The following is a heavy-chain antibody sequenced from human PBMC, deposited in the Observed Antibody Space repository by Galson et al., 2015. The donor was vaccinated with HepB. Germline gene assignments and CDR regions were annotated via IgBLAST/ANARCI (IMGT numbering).Heavy chain of an antibody. CDR1: GYTFTSYA. V-gene: IGHV1-3*01. J-gene: IGHJ4*02. CDR2: INAGNGNT. CDR3: ARGPPYYYGSGSYPY. D-gene: IGHD3-10*01. Sequence: SVKVSCKASGYTFTSYAMHWVRQAPGQRLEWMGWINAGNGNTKYSQKFQGRVTITRDTSASTAYMELSSLRSEDTAVYYCARGPPYYYGSGSYPYWGQGTLVTVSS.